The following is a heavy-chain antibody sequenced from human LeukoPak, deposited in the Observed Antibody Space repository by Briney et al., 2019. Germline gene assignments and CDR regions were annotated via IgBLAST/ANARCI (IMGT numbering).Heavy chain of an antibody. V-gene: IGHV3-23*01. CDR1: GFTFSSHG. J-gene: IGHJ4*02. CDR2: ISSTGGTT. CDR3: ARGSGSH. D-gene: IGHD7-27*01. Sequence: GGSLRLSCAASGFTFSSHGMDWVGQAPGKGLEWVSSISSTGGTTYYADSVKGRFTISRDNSRNTLYLQMNSLRVEDTAVYYCARGSGSHWGQGILVTVSS.